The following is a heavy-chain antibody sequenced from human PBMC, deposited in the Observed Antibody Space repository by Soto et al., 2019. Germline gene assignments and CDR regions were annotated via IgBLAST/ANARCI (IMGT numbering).Heavy chain of an antibody. CDR1: GGSISSSSYY. CDR3: ARLNKGIAARRFDY. Sequence: PSETLSLTCTVSGGSISSSSYYWGWIRQPPGKGLEWIGSIYYSGSTYYNPSLKSRVTISVDTSKNQFSLKLSSVTAADTAVYYCARLNKGIAARRFDYWGQGTLVTVSS. J-gene: IGHJ4*02. V-gene: IGHV4-39*01. CDR2: IYYSGST. D-gene: IGHD6-6*01.